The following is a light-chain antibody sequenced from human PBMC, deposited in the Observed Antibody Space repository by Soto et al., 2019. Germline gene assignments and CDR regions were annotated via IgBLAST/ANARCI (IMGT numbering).Light chain of an antibody. CDR1: QNLLHSNGYNY. CDR2: LGS. CDR3: MQALQGPFT. V-gene: IGKV2-28*01. J-gene: IGKJ3*01. Sequence: DIVMTQSPLSLPVTPGEPASISCRSSQNLLHSNGYNYLEWYLQKPGHSPQLLIYLGSTRASGVPDRFSGSGSGTDFTLRINTVEAEDVGVYYCMQALQGPFTFGPGTKVDIK.